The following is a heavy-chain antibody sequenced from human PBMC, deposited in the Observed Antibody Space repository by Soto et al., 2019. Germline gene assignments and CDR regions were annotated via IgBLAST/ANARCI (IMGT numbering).Heavy chain of an antibody. CDR3: PRDDVYCSSGGGNGVPMDF. J-gene: IGHJ6*04. D-gene: IGHD2-15*01. Sequence: EVQLVESGGGLVQPGGSLRLSCAASGFIVSSKYMSWVRQAPGKGLEWVSLIQSGGSTYYAGSVKGRFTISRDNSENTLFLQMNSLRVKDTPKYCCPRDDVYCSSGGGNGVPMDFWGKGTTVTVSA. CDR1: GFIVSSKY. V-gene: IGHV3-66*01. CDR2: IQSGGST.